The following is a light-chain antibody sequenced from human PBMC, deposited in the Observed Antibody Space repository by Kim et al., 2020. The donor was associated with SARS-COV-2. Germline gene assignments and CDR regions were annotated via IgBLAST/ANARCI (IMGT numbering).Light chain of an antibody. CDR3: QQSFSTPRLT. V-gene: IGKV1-39*01. CDR2: AAS. CDR1: QSISSY. Sequence: DIQLTQSPSSLSASVGDRITITCRASQSISSYVNWYQQKPGEAPKLLIYAASNLQSGVPSRVSGSGYGTDFTLTISSLQPEDFATYYCQQSFSTPRLTFGGGTKVDIK. J-gene: IGKJ4*01.